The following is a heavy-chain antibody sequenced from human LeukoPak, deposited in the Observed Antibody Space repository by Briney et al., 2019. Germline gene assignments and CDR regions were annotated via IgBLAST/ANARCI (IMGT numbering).Heavy chain of an antibody. CDR2: IYHSGST. J-gene: IGHJ5*02. V-gene: IGHV4-30-2*01. CDR1: GCSIRSGGYS. D-gene: IGHD6-13*01. Sequence: SETLSLTCAVSGCSIRSGGYSWSWIRQPPGKGLEWIGYIYHSGSTYYNPSLKSRVTISVDRSKNQFSLKLSSVTAADTAVYYCARDGGGIAAAGYNWFDPWGQGTLVTVSS. CDR3: ARDGGGIAAAGYNWFDP.